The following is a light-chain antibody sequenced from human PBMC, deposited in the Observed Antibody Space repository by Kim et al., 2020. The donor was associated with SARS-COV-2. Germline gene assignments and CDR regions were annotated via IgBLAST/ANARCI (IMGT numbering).Light chain of an antibody. CDR1: QSVSSN. Sequence: EIVMTQSPATLSVSPGERATLSCRASQSVSSNLAWYQQKPGQAPRLLIYGASTRATGISARFSGSGSGTEFTLTISSLQSEDFAVYYCQQYNNWRPFTFGPGTKVDI. CDR2: GAS. J-gene: IGKJ3*01. CDR3: QQYNNWRPFT. V-gene: IGKV3-15*01.